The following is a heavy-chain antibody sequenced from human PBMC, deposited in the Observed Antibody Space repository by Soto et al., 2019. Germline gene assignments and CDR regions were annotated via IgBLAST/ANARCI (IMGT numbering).Heavy chain of an antibody. Sequence: PGGSLRLSCAASGFPFSDYYMSWIRQAPGNWLDWGSYSSSCGSTLYYEVSVQGRFTISRINAKRLLGTQMHSLRAEDTAVYYCARDKEHSSGWAIDYWGQGTLVTVSS. D-gene: IGHD6-19*01. V-gene: IGHV3-11*01. CDR1: GFPFSDYY. CDR2: SSSCGSTL. CDR3: ARDKEHSSGWAIDY. J-gene: IGHJ4*02.